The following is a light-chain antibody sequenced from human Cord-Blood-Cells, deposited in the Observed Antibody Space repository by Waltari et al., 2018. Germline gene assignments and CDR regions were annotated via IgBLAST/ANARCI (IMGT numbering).Light chain of an antibody. CDR1: SRDVGGYNS. CDR2: DVS. CDR3: SSYTSSSTWV. V-gene: IGLV2-14*03. J-gene: IGLJ3*02. Sequence: QSALTQPASVSGSPGQSITIPCTGTSRDVGGYNSVSWYQQHPGKAPKLMIYDVSNRPSGVSNRFSGSKSGNTASLTISGLQAEDEADYYCSSYTSSSTWVFGGGTKLTVL.